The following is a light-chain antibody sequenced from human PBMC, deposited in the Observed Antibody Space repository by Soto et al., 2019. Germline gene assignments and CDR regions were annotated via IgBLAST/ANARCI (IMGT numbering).Light chain of an antibody. CDR2: GAS. CDR3: QQYGSSGT. J-gene: IGKJ1*01. CDR1: QSVSSN. Sequence: EIVMTQSPATLSVSPGERATLSCRASQSVSSNLAWYQQKPGKAPRLLIYGASTRATGIPARFSGSGSGTDFTLTISSLEPEDFAAYYCQQYGSSGTFGQGTKVDI. V-gene: IGKV3D-15*01.